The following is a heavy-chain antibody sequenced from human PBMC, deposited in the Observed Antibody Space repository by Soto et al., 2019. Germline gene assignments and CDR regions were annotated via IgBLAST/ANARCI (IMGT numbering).Heavy chain of an antibody. Sequence: PSDTLSLTSAVYGGSFSGYYWSWIRQPPGKGLEWIGEINHSGSTNYNPSLKSRVTISVDTSKNQFSLKLSSVTAADTAVYYCARELVRGDWDYYYGMDVWGQGTTVTVSS. J-gene: IGHJ6*02. CDR1: GGSFSGYY. D-gene: IGHD6-6*01. CDR2: INHSGST. V-gene: IGHV4-34*01. CDR3: ARELVRGDWDYYYGMDV.